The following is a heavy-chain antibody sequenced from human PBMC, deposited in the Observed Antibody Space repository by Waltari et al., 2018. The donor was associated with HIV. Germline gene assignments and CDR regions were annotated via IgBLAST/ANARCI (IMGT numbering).Heavy chain of an antibody. Sequence: QLQLQESGPGLVKPSETLSLTCTVSGGSISSSSYYWGWIRQPPGKGLEWIGSIYYSGSTYYNPSLKSRVTISVDTSKNQFSLKLSSVTAADTAVYYCARLEQLVPLDYWGQGTLVTVSS. J-gene: IGHJ4*02. CDR2: IYYSGST. D-gene: IGHD6-13*01. V-gene: IGHV4-39*01. CDR1: GGSISSSSYY. CDR3: ARLEQLVPLDY.